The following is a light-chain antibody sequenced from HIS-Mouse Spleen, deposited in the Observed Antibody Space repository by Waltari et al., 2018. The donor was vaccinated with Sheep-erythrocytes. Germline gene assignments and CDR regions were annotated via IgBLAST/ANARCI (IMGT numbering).Light chain of an antibody. CDR2: QDS. Sequence: SYELTQPPSVSVSPGQTASIPCSGDKLGDKYACWYQQKPGQSPVLVIYQDSKRRSGIPERFSGSNSGNTATLTISGTQAMDEADYYCQAWDSSTAVFGGGTKLTVL. J-gene: IGLJ2*01. V-gene: IGLV3-1*01. CDR1: KLGDKY. CDR3: QAWDSSTAV.